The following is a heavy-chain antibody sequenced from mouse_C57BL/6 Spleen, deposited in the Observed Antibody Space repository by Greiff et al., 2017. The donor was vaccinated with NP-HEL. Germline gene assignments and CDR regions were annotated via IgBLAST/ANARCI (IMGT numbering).Heavy chain of an antibody. CDR2: IDPETGGT. V-gene: IGHV1-15*01. CDR3: TRRGGYDGYYLYYFDY. CDR1: GYTFTDYE. J-gene: IGHJ2*01. Sequence: VQLQQSGAELVRPGASVTLSCKASGYTFTDYEMHWVKQTPVHGLEWIGAIDPETGGTAYNQKFKGKAILTADKSSSTAYMELRSLTSEDSAVYYCTRRGGYDGYYLYYFDYWGQGTTLTVSS. D-gene: IGHD2-3*01.